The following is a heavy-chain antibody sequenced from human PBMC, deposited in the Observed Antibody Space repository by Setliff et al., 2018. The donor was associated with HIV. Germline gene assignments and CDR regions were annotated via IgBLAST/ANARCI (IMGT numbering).Heavy chain of an antibody. V-gene: IGHV4-38-2*01. CDR1: GYSINNIHY. J-gene: IGHJ4*02. Sequence: PSETLSLTCDVSGYSINNIHYWGWIRQPPGKGLECLGNIYDGGTTYHNPSLKGRVTISIDTSKAQFSLKLISVTAADTAVYYCVRRDVSFLFGQFDSWGQGIQVTVS. CDR3: VRRDVSFLFGQFDS. D-gene: IGHD3-10*02. CDR2: IYDGGTT.